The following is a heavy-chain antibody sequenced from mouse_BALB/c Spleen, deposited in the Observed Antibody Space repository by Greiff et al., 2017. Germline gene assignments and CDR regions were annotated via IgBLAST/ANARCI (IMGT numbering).Heavy chain of an antibody. CDR1: GYSITSDYA. Sequence: VQLKESGPGLVKPSQSLSLTCTVTGYSITSDYAWNWIRQFPGNKLEWMGYISYSGSTSYNPSLKSRISITRDTSKNQFFLQLNSVTTEDTATYDCATSLDSSGLAYWGQGTLVTVAA. D-gene: IGHD3-2*01. V-gene: IGHV3-2*02. J-gene: IGHJ3*01. CDR3: ATSLDSSGLAY. CDR2: ISYSGST.